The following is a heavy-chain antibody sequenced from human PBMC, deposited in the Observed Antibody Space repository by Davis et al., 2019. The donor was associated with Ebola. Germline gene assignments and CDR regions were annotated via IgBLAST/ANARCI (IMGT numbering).Heavy chain of an antibody. CDR3: VRHVRGYD. V-gene: IGHV4-59*08. D-gene: IGHD5-12*01. CDR1: GGSISGFF. CDR2: IHGSGRT. J-gene: IGHJ4*02. Sequence: MPSETLSLTCTVSGGSISGFFWSWTRQSPGEGLEWIGYIHGSGRTSYNPSFKSRVTISLDMSKNQFSLKVGSVTAADTAVYYCVRHVRGYDWGQGIPVTVSS.